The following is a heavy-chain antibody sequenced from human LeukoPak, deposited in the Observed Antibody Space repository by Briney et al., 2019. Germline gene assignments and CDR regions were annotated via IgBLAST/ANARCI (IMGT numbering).Heavy chain of an antibody. J-gene: IGHJ3*02. D-gene: IGHD6-19*01. CDR3: AKGVGPYSSGFDDAFDI. V-gene: IGHV3-23*01. CDR1: GFTFSSYA. Sequence: GGSLRLSCAASGFTFSSYAMNWVRQAPGKGLEWVSAISGSGDSTYYADSVKGRFTISRDNSKNTLYPQMNSLRAEDTAVYYCAKGVGPYSSGFDDAFDIWGQGTMVTVSS. CDR2: ISGSGDST.